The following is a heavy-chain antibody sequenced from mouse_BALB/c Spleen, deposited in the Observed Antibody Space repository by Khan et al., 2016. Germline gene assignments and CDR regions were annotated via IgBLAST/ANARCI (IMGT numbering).Heavy chain of an antibody. CDR2: IYPGGGDT. D-gene: IGHD4-1*01. CDR3: AKLTGTREAMDY. V-gene: IGHV1-80*01. Sequence: QVQLQQSGAELVRPWPSVKLSCKASGYAFTSYWMNWVKQRPGQGLEWMGQIYPGGGDTNYNGKFKGKATLTADKSSSKAYMQLSSLTSEDSAAYFCAKLTGTREAMDYWGQGTSVTASS. CDR1: GYAFTSYW. J-gene: IGHJ4*01.